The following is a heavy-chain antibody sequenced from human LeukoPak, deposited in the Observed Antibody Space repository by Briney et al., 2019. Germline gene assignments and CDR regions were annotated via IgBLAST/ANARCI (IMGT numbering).Heavy chain of an antibody. CDR3: AKATIRQWLVKVDSFDS. J-gene: IGHJ4*02. V-gene: IGHV3-23*01. CDR2: ISGGGDTT. CDR1: GFTFHTYA. D-gene: IGHD6-19*01. Sequence: PGGSLRLSCAASGFTFHTYAMSWVRQAPGKGLEWVSSISGGGDTTNYADSVKGRFIISRDNSKNTLYLQMNSLRAEDTAIYYCAKATIRQWLVKVDSFDSWGQGILVTVSS.